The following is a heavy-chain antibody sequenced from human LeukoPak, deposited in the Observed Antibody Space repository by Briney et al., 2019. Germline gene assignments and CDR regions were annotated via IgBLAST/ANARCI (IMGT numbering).Heavy chain of an antibody. D-gene: IGHD3-10*01. CDR1: GGSISSGDYY. CDR2: INHSGST. J-gene: IGHJ4*02. Sequence: PSETLSLTCTVSGGSISSGDYYWSWIRQPPGKGLEWIGEINHSGSTNYNPSLKSRVTISVDTSKNQFSLKLSSVTAADTAVYYCARVGQFPQGYYGSGSYPRYYFDYWGQGTLVTVSS. CDR3: ARVGQFPQGYYGSGSYPRYYFDY. V-gene: IGHV4-39*07.